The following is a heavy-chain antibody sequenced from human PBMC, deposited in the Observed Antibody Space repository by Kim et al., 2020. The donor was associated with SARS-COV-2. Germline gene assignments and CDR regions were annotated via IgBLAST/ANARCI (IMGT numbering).Heavy chain of an antibody. Sequence: ASVKVSCKASGYTFTSYYINWVRQATGQGLEWMGWMNPNSGDTGYAQKFQGRVTMTRNTSISTAYMELSSLRSEDTAVYYCARGVVVVVAAYSGYYYGMDVWGQGTTVTVSS. D-gene: IGHD2-15*01. CDR1: GYTFTSYY. V-gene: IGHV1-8*01. CDR3: ARGVVVVVAAYSGYYYGMDV. J-gene: IGHJ6*02. CDR2: MNPNSGDT.